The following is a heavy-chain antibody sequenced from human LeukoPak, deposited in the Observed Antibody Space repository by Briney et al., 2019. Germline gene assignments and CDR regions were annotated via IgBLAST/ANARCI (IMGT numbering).Heavy chain of an antibody. CDR1: GGSISSGGYY. D-gene: IGHD3-22*01. CDR3: ARADYYDSSGYPGAFDI. Sequence: SQTLSLTCTVSGGSISSGGYYWSWIRQHPGKGLEWIGYIYYSGSIYYNPSLKSRVTISVDTSKNQFSLKLSSVTAADTAVYYCARADYYDSSGYPGAFDIWGQGTMVTVSS. V-gene: IGHV4-31*03. CDR2: IYYSGSI. J-gene: IGHJ3*02.